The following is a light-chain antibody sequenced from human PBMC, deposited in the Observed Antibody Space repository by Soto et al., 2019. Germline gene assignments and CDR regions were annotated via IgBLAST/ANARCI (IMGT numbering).Light chain of an antibody. CDR1: QSVLYRSNNKNY. CDR3: QQYDNIPWT. V-gene: IGKV4-1*01. J-gene: IGKJ1*01. Sequence: DIVLTQSPDSLAVSLGERATINCKSSQSVLYRSNNKNYLAWYQKKPGQPPKLLIYWASTRESGVPDRFSGSGSGTDFTLTISSLQAEDVAVYYCQQYDNIPWTFGQGTKVEIK. CDR2: WAS.